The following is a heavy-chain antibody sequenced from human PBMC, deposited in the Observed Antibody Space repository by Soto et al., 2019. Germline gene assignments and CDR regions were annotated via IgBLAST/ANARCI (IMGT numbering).Heavy chain of an antibody. CDR3: YSGSGYYSFDY. CDR1: GFNFAAYT. J-gene: IGHJ4*02. V-gene: IGHV3-21*01. CDR2: ISSSSSYI. D-gene: IGHD3-22*01. Sequence: GGSLRLSCSASGFNFAAYTMSWVRLTPGKGLEWVSSISSSSSYIYYADSVKGRFTISRDNAKNSLYLQMNSLRAEDTAVYYCYSGSGYYSFDYWGRGTLVTVSS.